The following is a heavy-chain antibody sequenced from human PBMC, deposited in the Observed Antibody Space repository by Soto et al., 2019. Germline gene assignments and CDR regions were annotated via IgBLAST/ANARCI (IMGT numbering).Heavy chain of an antibody. CDR1: GGSFSGYY. J-gene: IGHJ3*02. CDR2: INHSGST. V-gene: IGHV4-34*01. D-gene: IGHD4-4*01. CDR3: ARGKVRAFDI. Sequence: SETPSLTCAVYGGSFSGYYWSWIRQPPGKGLEWIGEINHSGSTNYNPSLKSRVTISVDTSKNQFSLKLSSVTAADTAVYYCARGKVRAFDIWGQGTMVTVSS.